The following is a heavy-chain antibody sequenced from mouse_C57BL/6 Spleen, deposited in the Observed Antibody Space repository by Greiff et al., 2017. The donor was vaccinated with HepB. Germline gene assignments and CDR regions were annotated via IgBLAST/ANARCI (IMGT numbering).Heavy chain of an antibody. V-gene: IGHV1-81*01. CDR3: ASPEATRNYYAMDY. CDR1: GYTFTSYG. J-gene: IGHJ4*01. CDR2: IYPRSGNT. Sequence: QVQLQQSGAELARPGASVKLSCKASGYTFTSYGISWVKQRTGQGLEWIGEIYPRSGNTYYNEKFKGKATLTADKSSSTAYMELRSLTSEDSAVYFCASPEATRNYYAMDYWGQGTSVTVSS. D-gene: IGHD1-1*01.